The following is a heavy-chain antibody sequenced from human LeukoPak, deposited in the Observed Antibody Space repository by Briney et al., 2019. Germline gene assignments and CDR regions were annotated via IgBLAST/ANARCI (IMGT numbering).Heavy chain of an antibody. CDR2: IYYSGSA. V-gene: IGHV4-39*01. J-gene: IGHJ4*02. Sequence: SETLSLTCTVSGDSISSSGYYWGWIRQPPGKGLEWIASIYYSGSAYYNPSLKSRVTMSVDKSKNQFSLKLSSVTAADTAMYYCARHPTPSGSYFPKNFDYWGLGALVTVSS. CDR3: ARHPTPSGSYFPKNFDY. D-gene: IGHD3-10*01. CDR1: GDSISSSGYY.